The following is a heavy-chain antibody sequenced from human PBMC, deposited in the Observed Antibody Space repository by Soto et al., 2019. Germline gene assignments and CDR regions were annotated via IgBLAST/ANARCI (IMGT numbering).Heavy chain of an antibody. J-gene: IGHJ4*02. CDR1: GGTFSRYT. D-gene: IGHD3-22*01. V-gene: IGHV1-69*13. Sequence: ASVQVSCKASGGTFSRYTITWVRQAPGQGLEWMGGITPMFGTPNYAQKFQGRVTITADESTSTAYMQLSSLRSEDTAMYYCARDGTPYDSSAYYYVYWGQGNLVTVSS. CDR2: ITPMFGTP. CDR3: ARDGTPYDSSAYYYVY.